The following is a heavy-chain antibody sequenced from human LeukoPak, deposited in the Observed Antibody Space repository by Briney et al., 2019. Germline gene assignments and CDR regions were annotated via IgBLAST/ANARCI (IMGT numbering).Heavy chain of an antibody. CDR1: GFTVSSNY. Sequence: GGSLRLSCPASGFTVSSNYMSWVRQAPGRGLEWVSVIYSGGSTYYADSVKGRFTISRDNSRNTLYLQMNSLRAEDTAVYYCARVKLSGYSSGNTCSDAFDIWGQGTMVTVSS. J-gene: IGHJ3*02. CDR3: ARVKLSGYSSGNTCSDAFDI. CDR2: IYSGGST. D-gene: IGHD2-15*01. V-gene: IGHV3-53*01.